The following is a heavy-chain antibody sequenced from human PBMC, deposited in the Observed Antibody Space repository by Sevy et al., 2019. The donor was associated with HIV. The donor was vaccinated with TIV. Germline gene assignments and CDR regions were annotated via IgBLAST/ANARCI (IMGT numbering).Heavy chain of an antibody. CDR3: AKDRGAAAVYYYYGMDV. D-gene: IGHD6-13*01. Sequence: GGSLRLSCAASGFTFDDYAMHWVRQAPGKGLEWVSGISWNSGSIGYADSVKGRFTISRDNAKNSLYLQMNSLRAEDTALYYCAKDRGAAAVYYYYGMDVWGQGTTVTVSS. J-gene: IGHJ6*02. V-gene: IGHV3-9*01. CDR1: GFTFDDYA. CDR2: ISWNSGSI.